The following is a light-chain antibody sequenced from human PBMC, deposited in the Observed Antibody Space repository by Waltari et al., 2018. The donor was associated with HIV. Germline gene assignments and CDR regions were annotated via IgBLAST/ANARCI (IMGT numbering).Light chain of an antibody. CDR2: DSR. V-gene: IGLV1-40*01. CDR1: RSNIGAGSA. CDR3: QSYDNNLSVWM. Sequence: QSVLTQPPSISGAPGQRVTISCTGRRSNIGAGSAVHWYQQLPGKAPKLLIYDSRDRPSGVRDRFSGSKSSTSASLAITGLQAEDEADYYCQSYDNNLSVWMFGGGTKLTVL. J-gene: IGLJ3*02.